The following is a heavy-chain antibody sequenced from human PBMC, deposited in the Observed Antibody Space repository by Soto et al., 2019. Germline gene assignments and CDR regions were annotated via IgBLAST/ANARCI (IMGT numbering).Heavy chain of an antibody. V-gene: IGHV3-33*01. D-gene: IGHD3-22*01. CDR1: GFTFSSYG. CDR3: ARENHDTNGYPHFDY. CDR2: IWNDGSKK. Sequence: QAQLVESGGGVVQPGTSLRLSCVVSGFTFSSYGMHWFRQVPGKGLEWAAVIWNDGSKKYYADSVKGRFTVSRDNSKNTLYLQMNSLRVEDTAVYYCARENHDTNGYPHFDYWGQGTLDTVSS. J-gene: IGHJ4*02.